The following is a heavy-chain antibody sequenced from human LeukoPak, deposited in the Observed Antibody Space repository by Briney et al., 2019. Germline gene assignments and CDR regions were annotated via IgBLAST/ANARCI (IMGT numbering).Heavy chain of an antibody. D-gene: IGHD2-15*01. CDR1: GGTFSSYA. Sequence: SVKVSCKASGGTFSSYAISWVRQAPGQGLEWMGGIIPIFGTANYAQKFQGRVPITTDESTSTAYMELSSLRSEDTAVYYCAIKYCSGGSCYNYYYYMDVWGKGTTVTVSS. J-gene: IGHJ6*03. V-gene: IGHV1-69*05. CDR2: IIPIFGTA. CDR3: AIKYCSGGSCYNYYYYMDV.